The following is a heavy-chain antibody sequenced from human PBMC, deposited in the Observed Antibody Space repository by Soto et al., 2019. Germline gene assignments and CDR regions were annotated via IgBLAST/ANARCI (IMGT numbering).Heavy chain of an antibody. CDR2: ITSDTNTI. D-gene: IGHD6-19*01. V-gene: IGHV3-48*02. Sequence: GGSLRLSSAASGFPFSIYSMKWVRQAPGKGLERSSYITSDTNTIKYDDSVKGRFTISRDNAKNLVYLQMNSLRDEDTAVYFCARSVEGHFDYWGQGTVVTVSS. CDR3: ARSVEGHFDY. CDR1: GFPFSIYS. J-gene: IGHJ4*02.